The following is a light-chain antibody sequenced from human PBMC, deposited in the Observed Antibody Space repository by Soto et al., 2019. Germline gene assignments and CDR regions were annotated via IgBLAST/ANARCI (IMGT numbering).Light chain of an antibody. CDR1: SSDVGAYDD. Sequence: QSVLTQPASVSGSPGPSITLSCTGTSSDVGAYDDVSWLQQHPGKAPKLMIYEVNYRPSGVSNRFSGSKSGNTAALTISGRQGEDEADYYCSSYTSSSTLVFGTGTKLTVL. CDR2: EVN. CDR3: SSYTSSSTLV. V-gene: IGLV2-14*01. J-gene: IGLJ1*01.